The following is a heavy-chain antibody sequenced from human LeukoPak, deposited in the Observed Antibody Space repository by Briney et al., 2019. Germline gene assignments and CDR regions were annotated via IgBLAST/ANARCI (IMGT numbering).Heavy chain of an antibody. Sequence: ASVKVSCKASGYTFTSYGICWVRQAPGQGLEWMGWISAHNGNTNYAQKLQGRVTMTTDTSTSTAYMELRSLRSDDTAVYYCARVDSGSGWSPRVSAYWGQGTLVTVSS. CDR3: ARVDSGSGWSPRVSAY. J-gene: IGHJ4*02. D-gene: IGHD6-19*01. CDR2: ISAHNGNT. V-gene: IGHV1-18*01. CDR1: GYTFTSYG.